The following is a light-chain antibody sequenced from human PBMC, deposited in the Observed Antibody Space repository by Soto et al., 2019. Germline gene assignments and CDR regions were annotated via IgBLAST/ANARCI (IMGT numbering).Light chain of an antibody. J-gene: IGLJ1*01. CDR3: YSYASGSTLYV. V-gene: IGLV2-23*01. CDR2: EGT. Sequence: QSVLTQPASVSASPGQSITIPCTGTSSDVGSYNLVSWFQQHPGKVPKLLIYEGTKRPSGLSDRFSGSKSGTTASLTISGLQAEDEAHYYCYSYASGSTLYVFGTGTKVTVL. CDR1: SSDVGSYNL.